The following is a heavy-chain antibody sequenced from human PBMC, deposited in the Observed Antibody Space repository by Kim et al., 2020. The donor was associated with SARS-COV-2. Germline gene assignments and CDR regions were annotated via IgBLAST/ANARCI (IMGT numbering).Heavy chain of an antibody. CDR3: AKDKAVTTGMLGYYYYGMDV. CDR1: GFTFDDYA. CDR2: ISWNSGSI. Sequence: GGSLRLSCAASGFTFDDYAMHWVRQAPGKGLEWVSGISWNSGSIGYADSVKGRFTISRDNAKNSLYLQMNSLRAEDTALYYCAKDKAVTTGMLGYYYYGMDVWGQGTTVTVSS. V-gene: IGHV3-9*01. J-gene: IGHJ6*02. D-gene: IGHD4-17*01.